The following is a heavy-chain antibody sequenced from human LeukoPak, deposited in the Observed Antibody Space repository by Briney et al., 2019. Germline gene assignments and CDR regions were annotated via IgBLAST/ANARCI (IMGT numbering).Heavy chain of an antibody. CDR3: ARGRGYSYGWIGEKLLDY. CDR2: ISPSGTDI. V-gene: IGHV3-11*04. J-gene: IGHJ4*02. CDR1: GFTFTDTY. D-gene: IGHD5-18*01. Sequence: GGSLRLSCAVSGFTFTDTYMTWIRQAPGKGLESLSYISPSGTDISYADSVKGRFTISRDNAKNTLYLQMNSLRAEDTAVYYCARGRGYSYGWIGEKLLDYWGQGTLVTVSS.